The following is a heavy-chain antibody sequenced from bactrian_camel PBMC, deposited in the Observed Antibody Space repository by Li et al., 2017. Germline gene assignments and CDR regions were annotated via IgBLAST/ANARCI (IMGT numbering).Heavy chain of an antibody. J-gene: IGHJ4*01. CDR1: GYMFEKYQ. Sequence: QVQLVESGGGSVQAGGSLRLSCAADSGYMFEKYQMGWFRQAPGKERELVSSINSYGTPNYLDSVKGRFTISRDNDKNTLYLQMNSLRPEDTAVYYCAADLGWCGSRPLQREFRNWGQGTQVTVS. CDR2: INSYGTP. CDR3: AADLGWCGSRPLQREFRN. D-gene: IGHD2*01. V-gene: IGHV3S60*01.